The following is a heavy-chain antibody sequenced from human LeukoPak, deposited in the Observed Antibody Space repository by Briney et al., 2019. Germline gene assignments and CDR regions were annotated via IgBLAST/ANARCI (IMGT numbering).Heavy chain of an antibody. Sequence: GGSLRLSCAASGFTFSSYAMHWVRQAPGKGLEWVAVISYDGSNKYYADSVKGRFTISRDNSKNTLYLQMNSLRAEDTAVHYCRLFQAGSDAFDIWGQGTMVTVSS. D-gene: IGHD3-10*02. CDR3: RLFQAGSDAFDI. V-gene: IGHV3-30-3*01. CDR1: GFTFSSYA. CDR2: ISYDGSNK. J-gene: IGHJ3*02.